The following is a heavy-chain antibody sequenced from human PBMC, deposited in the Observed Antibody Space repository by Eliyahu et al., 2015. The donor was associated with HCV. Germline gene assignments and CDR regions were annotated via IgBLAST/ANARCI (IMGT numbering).Heavy chain of an antibody. J-gene: IGHJ6*02. CDR1: GGTFSSYA. V-gene: IGHV1-69*04. D-gene: IGHD3-3*01. CDR2: IIPILGIA. CDR3: ARDTGPLRFLSGAYYYYGMDV. Sequence: QVQLVQSGAEVKKPGSSVKVSCKASGGTFSSYAISWVRQAPGQGLEWMGRIIPILGIANYAQKFQGRVTITADKSTSTAYMELSSLRSEDTAVYYCARDTGPLRFLSGAYYYYGMDVWGQGTTVTVSS.